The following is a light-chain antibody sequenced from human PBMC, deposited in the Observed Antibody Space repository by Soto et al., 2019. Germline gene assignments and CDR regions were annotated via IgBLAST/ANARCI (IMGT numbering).Light chain of an antibody. J-gene: IGKJ4*01. CDR2: GAS. CDR3: QRYGSSPLT. Sequence: EMMVAQSSSTPSVSSGGRATLSCRASQSVSSNLAWYQQKPGQAPRLLIYGASSRATGIPDRFSGSGSGTDFTLTISRLEPEDLAVYYCQRYGSSPLTFGGGTKVDIK. V-gene: IGKV3-20*01. CDR1: QSVSSN.